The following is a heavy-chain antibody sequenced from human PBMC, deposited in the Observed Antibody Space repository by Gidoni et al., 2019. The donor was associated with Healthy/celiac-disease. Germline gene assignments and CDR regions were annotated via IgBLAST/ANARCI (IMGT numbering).Heavy chain of an antibody. CDR1: GFTFSTDW. J-gene: IGHJ4*02. CDR2: IKHDGSEK. Sequence: EVQLVESGGGLVHPGGSLRPSCVASGFTFSTDWMTWVRQAPGKGLEWVANIKHDGSEKYYVDSVKGRFTISRDNAKNSLYLQMNSLRAEDTAVYYCARPLRPLPASPFDFWGQGTLVTVSS. CDR3: ARPLRPLPASPFDF. V-gene: IGHV3-7*04.